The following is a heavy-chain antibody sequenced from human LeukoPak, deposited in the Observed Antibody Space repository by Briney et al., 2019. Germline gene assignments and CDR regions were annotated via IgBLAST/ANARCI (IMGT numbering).Heavy chain of an antibody. V-gene: IGHV3-66*04. CDR1: GFTVSSNY. J-gene: IGHJ4*02. D-gene: IGHD3-10*01. CDR3: ASQWFEYYFDY. Sequence: GGSLRLSCAASGFTVSSNYMSWVRQAPGKGLEWVSVIYSGGSTYYADSVKGRFTISRDNSKNTLYLQMNSLRAQDTAVYYCASQWFEYYFDYWGQGTLVTVSS. CDR2: IYSGGST.